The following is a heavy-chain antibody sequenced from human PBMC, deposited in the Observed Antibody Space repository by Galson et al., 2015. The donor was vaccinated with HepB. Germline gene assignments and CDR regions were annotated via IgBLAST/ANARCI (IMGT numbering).Heavy chain of an antibody. V-gene: IGHV3-48*01. J-gene: IGHJ4*02. CDR3: ARDGKIADY. CDR1: GFTFSSYS. Sequence: SLRLSCAASGFTFSSYSMNWVRQAPGKGLEWVSYISSSSSTIYYSDSVKGRFTISRDNAKNSLYLQMNSLRAEDTAVYYCARDGKIADYWGQGTLVTVSS. CDR2: ISSSSSTI. D-gene: IGHD2-21*01.